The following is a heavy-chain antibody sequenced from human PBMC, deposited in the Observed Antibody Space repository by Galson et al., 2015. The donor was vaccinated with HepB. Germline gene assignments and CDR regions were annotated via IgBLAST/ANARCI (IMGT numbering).Heavy chain of an antibody. V-gene: IGHV1-46*04. D-gene: IGHD4-23*01. CDR2: INPSGGST. Sequence: SVKVSCKASGYTFTSYYMHWVRQAPGQGLEWMGIINPSGGSTSYAQKLQGRVTMTRDTSTSTVYMEPSSLRSEDTAVYYCARDSTTVVTPDWYFDLWGRGTLVTVSS. J-gene: IGHJ2*01. CDR3: ARDSTTVVTPDWYFDL. CDR1: GYTFTSYY.